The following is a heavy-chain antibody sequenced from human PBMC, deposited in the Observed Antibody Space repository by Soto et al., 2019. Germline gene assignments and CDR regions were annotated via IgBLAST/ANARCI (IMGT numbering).Heavy chain of an antibody. CDR2: ISGSGGGT. CDR3: ARGLDSSWFFL. CDR1: GFSFSSYA. Sequence: GGSLRLSCAASGFSFSSYAMSWVRQAPGKGLEWVSGISGSGGGTYYADSVKGRFTISRDNSKNTLYLQMNSLGAEDTAVYYCARGLDSSWFFLWGQGTLVTVSS. D-gene: IGHD6-13*01. J-gene: IGHJ4*02. V-gene: IGHV3-23*01.